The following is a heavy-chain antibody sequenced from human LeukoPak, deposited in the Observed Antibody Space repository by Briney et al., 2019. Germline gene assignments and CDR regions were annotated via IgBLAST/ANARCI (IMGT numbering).Heavy chain of an antibody. Sequence: GGSLRLSCAASGFTFSGCWMTWVRQAPGKGLEWVANIKEDGSKKNYVDSVKGRFTISRDNARNSLYLQTSSLRAEDTAVYYCAKDGAYDWNDKSDYWGQGTLVTVSS. D-gene: IGHD1-20*01. V-gene: IGHV3-7*01. CDR1: GFTFSGCW. CDR2: IKEDGSKK. J-gene: IGHJ4*02. CDR3: AKDGAYDWNDKSDY.